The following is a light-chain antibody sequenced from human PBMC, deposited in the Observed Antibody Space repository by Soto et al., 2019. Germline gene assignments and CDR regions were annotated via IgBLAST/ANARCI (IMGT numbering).Light chain of an antibody. CDR1: QSVSSSY. CDR2: GAS. Sequence: EIVLTQSPGTLSLSPGERATLSCRASQSVSSSYLAWYQQKPGQAPRLLIHGASSRATGIPDRFSGSGSGTDLTLTNSKRESEDFAVYYCQQYGGSPTWTFGQGTKVEIK. V-gene: IGKV3-20*01. J-gene: IGKJ1*01. CDR3: QQYGGSPTWT.